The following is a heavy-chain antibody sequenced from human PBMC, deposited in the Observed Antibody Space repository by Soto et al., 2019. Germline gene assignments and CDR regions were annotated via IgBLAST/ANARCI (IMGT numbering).Heavy chain of an antibody. V-gene: IGHV3-53*01. J-gene: IGHJ6*02. Sequence: QPGGSLRLSCAASGFTVSSNYMSWVRQAPGKGLEWVSVIYSGGSTYYADSVKGRFTISRDNSKNTLYLQMNSLRAEDTAVYYCARETRRYYDFWSGEDPYGMDVWGQGTTVTVSS. CDR2: IYSGGST. D-gene: IGHD3-3*01. CDR1: GFTVSSNY. CDR3: ARETRRYYDFWSGEDPYGMDV.